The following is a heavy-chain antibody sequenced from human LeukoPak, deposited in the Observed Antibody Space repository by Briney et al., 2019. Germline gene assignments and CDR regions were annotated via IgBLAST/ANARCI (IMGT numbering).Heavy chain of an antibody. J-gene: IGHJ4*02. CDR2: IYHSGST. CDR3: ARSGLRVFDY. D-gene: IGHD4-17*01. V-gene: IGHV4-30-2*01. CDR1: GGSISSGGYS. Sequence: PSETLSLTCAVSGGSISSGGYSWSWIRQPPGKGLEWIGYIYHSGSTYYNPSLKGRVTISVDTSKNQFSLKLSSVTAADTAVYYCARSGLRVFDYWGQGTLVTVSS.